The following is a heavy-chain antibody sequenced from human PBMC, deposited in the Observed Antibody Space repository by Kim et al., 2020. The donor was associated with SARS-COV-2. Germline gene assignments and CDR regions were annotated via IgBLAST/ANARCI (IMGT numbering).Heavy chain of an antibody. CDR2: T. J-gene: IGHJ3*02. Sequence: TNCAQQFQERVTITRDMSTSTAYMELSSLRSEDTAVYYCAAGLWDDAFDIWGQGTMVTVSS. D-gene: IGHD3-16*01. V-gene: IGHV1-58*01. CDR3: AAGLWDDAFDI.